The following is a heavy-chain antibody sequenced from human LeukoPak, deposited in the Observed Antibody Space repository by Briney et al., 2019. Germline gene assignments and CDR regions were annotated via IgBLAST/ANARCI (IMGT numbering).Heavy chain of an antibody. CDR1: GGSFSGYY. D-gene: IGHD6-19*01. V-gene: IGHV4-34*01. J-gene: IGHJ4*02. CDR2: INHSGST. CDR3: ARVEEEEVAGGENYFDY. Sequence: SETLSLTCAVYGGSFSGYYWSWIRQPPGKGLEWIGEINHSGSTNYNPSLKSRVTISVETSKKQFSLKLSSVTAADTAVYYCARVEEEEVAGGENYFDYWGQGTLVTVSS.